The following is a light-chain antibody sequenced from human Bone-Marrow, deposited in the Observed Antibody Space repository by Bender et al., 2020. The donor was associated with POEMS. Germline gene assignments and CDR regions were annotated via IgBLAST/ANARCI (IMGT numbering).Light chain of an antibody. V-gene: IGLV1-44*01. CDR3: ATWDDSLNGWV. CDR1: SSKFGSYP. J-gene: IGLJ3*02. CDR2: NNS. Sequence: QSVLTQPPSASGTPGQRVTISCSGNSSKFGSYPVNWYQQLPGAAPKLVIFNNSQRPSGVPDRFSGSNSGTSASLAISGLLSDDEADFYCATWDDSLNGWVFGGGTKLTVL.